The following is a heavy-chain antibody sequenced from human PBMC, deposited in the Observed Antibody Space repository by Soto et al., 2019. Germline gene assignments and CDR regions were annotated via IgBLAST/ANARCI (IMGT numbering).Heavy chain of an antibody. CDR2: INPSGGST. Sequence: ASVKVSCKASGYAFTSYYMHWVGQAPGEGLEWMGIINPSGGSTSYAQKFQGRVTMTRDTSTSTVYMELSSLRSEDTAVYYCARDLMLRQLRFLEWPVSHWRFDYGG. V-gene: IGHV1-46*03. CDR1: GYAFTSYY. J-gene: IGHJ4*01. D-gene: IGHD3-3*01. CDR3: ARDLMLRQLRFLEWPVSHWRFDY.